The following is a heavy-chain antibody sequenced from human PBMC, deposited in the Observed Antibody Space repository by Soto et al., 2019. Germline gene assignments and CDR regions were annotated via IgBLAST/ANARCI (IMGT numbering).Heavy chain of an antibody. V-gene: IGHV3-30*18. J-gene: IGHJ6*02. CDR1: GFTFSSYG. D-gene: IGHD5-18*01. Sequence: GGSLRLSCAASGFTFSSYGMHWVRQAPGKGLEWVAVISYDGSNKYYADSVKGRFTISRDNSKNTLYLQMNSLRAEDTAVYYCAKDRRGVGGYSYGTDYYYGMDVWGQGTTVTVSS. CDR3: AKDRRGVGGYSYGTDYYYGMDV. CDR2: ISYDGSNK.